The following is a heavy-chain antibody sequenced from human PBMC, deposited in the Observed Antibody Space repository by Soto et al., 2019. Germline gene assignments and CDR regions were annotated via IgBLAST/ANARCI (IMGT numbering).Heavy chain of an antibody. CDR1: RFSFMNAW. J-gene: IGHJ6*02. CDR2: IKSKTDGGTA. D-gene: IGHD1-26*01. CDR3: STDIGIYGLDI. Sequence: EVPLVESGGGFVQPGGSLRLSCVASRFSFMNAWMCWVRQAPGKGPEWVGRIKSKTDGGTADYAAPVKGRFTISRDDSQNTLYLHMDSLKTEDTALYHCSTDIGIYGLDIWGQGTTVTVSS. V-gene: IGHV3-15*01.